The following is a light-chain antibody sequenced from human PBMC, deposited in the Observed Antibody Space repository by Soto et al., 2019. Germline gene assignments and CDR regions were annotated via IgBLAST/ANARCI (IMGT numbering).Light chain of an antibody. CDR1: QSVSISY. J-gene: IGKJ5*01. CDR2: GAS. V-gene: IGKV3D-20*02. CDR3: QRRNVWPPIT. Sequence: EIVLTQSPATLSLSPGERANLSCCSSQSVSISYLARYQQKPGQPPRLLIYGASSRATGIPDGFGGSGSGTDFSLTIISLEPEDFAVYYCQRRNVWPPITLGQGTRLEIK.